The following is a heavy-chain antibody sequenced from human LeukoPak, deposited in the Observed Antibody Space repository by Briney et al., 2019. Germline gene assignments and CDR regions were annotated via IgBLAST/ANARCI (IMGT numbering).Heavy chain of an antibody. CDR3: AGGVGSSSSDPPLDY. CDR1: GFTFGNYG. Sequence: GRSLRLSCAASGFTFGNYGMHWVRQAPGKGLEWVALIWFDGSNKYYADSVKGRFTISRDNSKNTQYLQMDSLRVEDTAVYYCAGGVGSSSSDPPLDYWGRGTLVTVSS. CDR2: IWFDGSNK. J-gene: IGHJ4*02. V-gene: IGHV3-33*01. D-gene: IGHD6-6*01.